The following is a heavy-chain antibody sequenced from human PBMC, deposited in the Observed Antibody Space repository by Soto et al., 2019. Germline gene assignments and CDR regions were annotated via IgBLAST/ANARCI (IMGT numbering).Heavy chain of an antibody. CDR1: GFTFSSYA. V-gene: IGHV3-23*01. CDR2: ISGSGGST. Sequence: EVQLLESGGGLVQPGGSLRLSCAASGFTFSSYAMSWVRQAPGKGLEWVSGISGSGGSTSYADSVKGRFTISRDNSRNTLYLQMNSLRVEETAVYYWAKDLGGGFGELLAWGQGTLVTVSS. D-gene: IGHD3-10*01. J-gene: IGHJ5*02. CDR3: AKDLGGGFGELLA.